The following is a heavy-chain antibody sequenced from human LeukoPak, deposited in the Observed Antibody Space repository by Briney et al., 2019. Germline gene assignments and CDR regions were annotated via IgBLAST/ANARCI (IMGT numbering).Heavy chain of an antibody. J-gene: IGHJ5*02. V-gene: IGHV1-2*02. CDR1: GYTFTGYY. CDR3: ARIPSSIAAAGWFDP. Sequence: ASVKVSCKASGYTFTGYYMHWVRQAPGQGLEWMGWINPNSGGTNYAQKFQGRVTMTRDTSISTAYMELSRLRSDDTAVYYCARIPSSIAAAGWFDPWGQGTLVTVSS. CDR2: INPNSGGT. D-gene: IGHD6-13*01.